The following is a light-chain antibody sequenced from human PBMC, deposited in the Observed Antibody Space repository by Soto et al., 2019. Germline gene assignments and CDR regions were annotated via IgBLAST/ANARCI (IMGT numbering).Light chain of an antibody. CDR1: QTIGKY. J-gene: IGKJ3*01. CDR3: QQSFSIPFT. Sequence: DIQMTESASSLSATVGDRVTITCRASQTIGKYLNWYQQQPGKVPKLLINDASYLQSGVPSRFSGSESGTDFTLNISDLRPEDFATYYCQQSFSIPFTFGPGT. CDR2: DAS. V-gene: IGKV1-39*01.